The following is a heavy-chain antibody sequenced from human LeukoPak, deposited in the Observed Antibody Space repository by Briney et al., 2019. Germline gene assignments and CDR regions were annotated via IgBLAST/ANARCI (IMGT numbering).Heavy chain of an antibody. V-gene: IGHV1-2*02. D-gene: IGHD3-3*01. CDR3: ARRLYDFWSAYWDFDY. CDR1: GYTFTGYY. CDR2: INPNSGGT. J-gene: IGHJ4*02. Sequence: ASVKVSCKASGYTFTGYYMHWVRQAPGQGLEWMGWINPNSGGTNYAQKFQGRVTMTRDTSISTAYMELSRLRSDDTAVYYCARRLYDFWSAYWDFDYWGQGTLVTVSS.